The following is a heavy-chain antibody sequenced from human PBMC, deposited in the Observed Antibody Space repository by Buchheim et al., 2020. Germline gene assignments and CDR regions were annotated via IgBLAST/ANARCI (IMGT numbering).Heavy chain of an antibody. D-gene: IGHD4-17*01. CDR2: FSDSGGST. CDR3: AKGPYGDNARLSRYFDY. Sequence: EVQLLESGGGSVQPGGSLRLSCAASGFTFTNYAMSWVRQAPGKGLEWVSGFSDSGGSTDYADSVKGRFTISRENSKNMLYLQMNSLRADDTAIYYCAKGPYGDNARLSRYFDYWGQGTL. V-gene: IGHV3-23*01. CDR1: GFTFTNYA. J-gene: IGHJ4*02.